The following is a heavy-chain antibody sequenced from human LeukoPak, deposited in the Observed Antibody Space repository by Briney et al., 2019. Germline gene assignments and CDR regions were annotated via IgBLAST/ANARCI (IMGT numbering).Heavy chain of an antibody. Sequence: GASVKVSCKASGGTFSSYAISWVRQAPGQGLEWMGGIIPIFGTANYAQKFQGRVTITTDESTSTAYMELSSLRSEDTAVYYCARGRVLRYFDWLSPWGQGTLVTFSS. J-gene: IGHJ5*02. CDR2: IIPIFGTA. CDR3: ARGRVLRYFDWLSP. CDR1: GGTFSSYA. D-gene: IGHD3-9*01. V-gene: IGHV1-69*05.